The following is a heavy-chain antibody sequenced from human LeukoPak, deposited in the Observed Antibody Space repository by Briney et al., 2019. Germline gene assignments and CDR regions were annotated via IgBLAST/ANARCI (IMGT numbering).Heavy chain of an antibody. J-gene: IGHJ3*02. D-gene: IGHD3-3*02. CDR3: ARDPGLSPLGAFDI. CDR2: ISSSSSYI. Sequence: GGSLRLSCAASGFTFSSYSMNWVRQAPGKGLEWVSSISSSSSYIYYADSVKGRFTISRDNAKNSLYLQMNSLRAEDTAVYYCARDPGLSPLGAFDIWGQGTMVTVSS. CDR1: GFTFSSYS. V-gene: IGHV3-21*01.